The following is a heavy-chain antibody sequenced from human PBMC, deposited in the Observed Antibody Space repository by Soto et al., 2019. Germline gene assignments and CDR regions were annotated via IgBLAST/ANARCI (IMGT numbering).Heavy chain of an antibody. CDR3: ARVPHIRGQLAPFDY. Sequence: QVQLVQSGAEVKKPGASVKVSCKASGYTFTSYGISWVRQAPGQGLEWMGWISAYNGNTNYAQKLQVRVTMTTDTSTSTAYMELRSLRSDDTAVYYCARVPHIRGQLAPFDYWGQGTLVTVSS. V-gene: IGHV1-18*01. CDR2: ISAYNGNT. D-gene: IGHD6-6*01. CDR1: GYTFTSYG. J-gene: IGHJ4*02.